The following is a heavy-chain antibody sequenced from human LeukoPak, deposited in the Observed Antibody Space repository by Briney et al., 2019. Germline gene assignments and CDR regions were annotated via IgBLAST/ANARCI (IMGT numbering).Heavy chain of an antibody. Sequence: GGSLRLSCAASGFTFSGSAMHWVRQASGKGLEWVGRIRSKANSYATAYAASVKGRFTISRDDSKNTAYLQMNSLKTEDTAVYYCTRRYGSDFELIFWLVIPDYWGQGTLVTVSS. D-gene: IGHD3-9*01. CDR3: TRRYGSDFELIFWLVIPDY. J-gene: IGHJ4*02. V-gene: IGHV3-73*01. CDR2: IRSKANSYAT. CDR1: GFTFSGSA.